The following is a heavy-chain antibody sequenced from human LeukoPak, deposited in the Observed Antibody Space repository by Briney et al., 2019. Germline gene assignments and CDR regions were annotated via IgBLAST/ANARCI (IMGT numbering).Heavy chain of an antibody. J-gene: IGHJ4*02. CDR1: GFTFSSYG. D-gene: IGHD6-19*01. Sequence: GGSLRLSCAASGFTFSSYGMHWVRQAPGKGLEWVAFIRYDGSNKYYADSVKGRFTISRDNSKNTLYLQMNSLRAEDTAVYYCARARRIAVAGMLDYWGQGTLVTVSS. V-gene: IGHV3-30*02. CDR2: IRYDGSNK. CDR3: ARARRIAVAGMLDY.